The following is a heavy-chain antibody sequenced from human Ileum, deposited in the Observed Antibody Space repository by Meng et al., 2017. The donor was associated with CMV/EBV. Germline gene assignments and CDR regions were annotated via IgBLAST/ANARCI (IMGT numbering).Heavy chain of an antibody. CDR1: GFIFSSYE. J-gene: IGHJ6*01. Sequence: GESLKISCAASGFIFSSYEMNWVRQAPGKGLEWVSYISSGAITIYYADSVKGRFTIYRDNAKNSLYLEMNSLRAEETAVYYCARLGYYGSGRTKYYYYGMDVWGQGTTVTVSS. CDR2: ISSGAITI. D-gene: IGHD3-10*01. V-gene: IGHV3-48*03. CDR3: ARLGYYGSGRTKYYYYGMDV.